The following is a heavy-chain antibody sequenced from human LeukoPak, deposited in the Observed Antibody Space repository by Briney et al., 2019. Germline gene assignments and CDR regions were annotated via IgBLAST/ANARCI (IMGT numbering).Heavy chain of an antibody. CDR3: ARGVTMIVVVRLGDGFDI. D-gene: IGHD3-22*01. CDR2: IIPIFGTA. Sequence: SVKVSCKASGGTFSSYAISWVRQPPGQGLEWMGRIIPIFGTANYAQKFQGRVTMTRDTSTSTVYMELSSLRSEDTAVYYCARGVTMIVVVRLGDGFDIWGQGTMVTVSS. J-gene: IGHJ3*02. V-gene: IGHV1-69*05. CDR1: GGTFSSYA.